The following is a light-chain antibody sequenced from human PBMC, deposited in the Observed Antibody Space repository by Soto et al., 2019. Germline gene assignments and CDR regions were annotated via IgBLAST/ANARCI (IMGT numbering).Light chain of an antibody. CDR3: QQSYDSPLT. J-gene: IGKJ5*01. V-gene: IGKV1-39*01. CDR1: RNIGTY. Sequence: IQMTQSPSSLSASVGDTVSITCRASRNIGTYVNWYQQETGKVPRPLIYTASNLQGGVPSRLSGRGSGTDFTLTISGVHREDCATYFCQQSYDSPLTFGQGTRLEI. CDR2: TAS.